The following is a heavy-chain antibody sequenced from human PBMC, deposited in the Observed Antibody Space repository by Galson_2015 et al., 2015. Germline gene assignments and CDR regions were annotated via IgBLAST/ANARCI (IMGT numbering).Heavy chain of an antibody. J-gene: IGHJ4*02. CDR1: GFTVSSNY. Sequence: SLRLSCAASGFTVSSNYMSWVRQAPGRGLEWVSVIYSGGSTYYADSVKGRFTISRDNSKNTLYLQMNSLRAEVTAVYYCARGHSGWYFDYWGQGTLVTVSS. V-gene: IGHV3-53*01. D-gene: IGHD6-19*01. CDR3: ARGHSGWYFDY. CDR2: IYSGGST.